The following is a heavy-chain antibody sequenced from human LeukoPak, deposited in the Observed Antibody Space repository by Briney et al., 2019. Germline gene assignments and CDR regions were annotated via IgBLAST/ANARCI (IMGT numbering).Heavy chain of an antibody. CDR1: GGTFSSYA. D-gene: IGHD3-22*01. Sequence: GASVKVSCKASGGTFSSYAISWVRQAPGQGLEWMGGIIPIFGTANYAQKFQGRVTITADESTSTAYMELSSLRSEDTAVYYCWVITSLQFDYWGQGTLVTVSS. CDR2: IIPIFGTA. CDR3: WVITSLQFDY. J-gene: IGHJ4*02. V-gene: IGHV1-69*01.